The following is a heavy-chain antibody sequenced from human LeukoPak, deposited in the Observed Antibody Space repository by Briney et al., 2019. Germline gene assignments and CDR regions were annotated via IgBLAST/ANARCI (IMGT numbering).Heavy chain of an antibody. CDR1: GGSISSYY. J-gene: IGHJ4*02. CDR3: ARLEGLTTYVSGYFDY. Sequence: PSQTLSLTSTLSGGSISSYYWSWIRQPPRKRLEWIGYITTSGSTNYYPSLKSRGAISVDTSKNQFSLKLGTVTAADTAVYYCARLEGLTTYVSGYFDYWGQGTLVTVSS. D-gene: IGHD4-17*01. CDR2: ITTSGST. V-gene: IGHV4-4*09.